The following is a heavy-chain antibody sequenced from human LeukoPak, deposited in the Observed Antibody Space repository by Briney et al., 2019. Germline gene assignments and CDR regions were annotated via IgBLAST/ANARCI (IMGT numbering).Heavy chain of an antibody. D-gene: IGHD4-11*01. V-gene: IGHV4-34*01. CDR1: GGSFGGYY. Sequence: SETLSLTCAVYGGSFGGYYWSWIRQPPGKGLEWIGEINHSRSTNYNPSLKSRVTISVDTSKNQFSLKLSSVTAADTAVYYCARVFEPTVTKARRLGLVYYYMDVWGKGTTVTVSS. J-gene: IGHJ6*03. CDR3: ARVFEPTVTKARRLGLVYYYMDV. CDR2: INHSRST.